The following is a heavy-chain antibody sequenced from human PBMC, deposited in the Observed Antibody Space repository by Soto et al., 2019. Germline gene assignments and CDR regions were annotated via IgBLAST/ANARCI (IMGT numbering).Heavy chain of an antibody. J-gene: IGHJ5*02. CDR3: VRDGTKTLRDWFDT. CDR2: IYATGTT. D-gene: IGHD1-1*01. CDR1: GASISGFY. Sequence: SETLSLTCTVSGASISGFYWSWIRKSAGKGLEWIGRIYATGTTDYNPSLKSRVMMSVDTSKKQFSLKLRSVTAADTAVYYCVRDGTKTLRDWFDTWGQGISVTVSS. V-gene: IGHV4-4*07.